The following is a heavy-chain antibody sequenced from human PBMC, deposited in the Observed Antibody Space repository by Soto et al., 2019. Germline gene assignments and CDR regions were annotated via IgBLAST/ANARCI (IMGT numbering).Heavy chain of an antibody. CDR1: GFTFSSYS. V-gene: IGHV3-21*01. CDR3: ASEPDIVVVVAAQVGI. J-gene: IGHJ3*02. Sequence: GSLRLSCAASGFTFSSYSMNWVRQAPGKGLEWVSSISSSSSYIYYADSVKGRFTISRDNAKNSLYLQMNSLRAEDTAVYYCASEPDIVVVVAAQVGIWGQGTMVTVSS. CDR2: ISSSSSYI. D-gene: IGHD2-15*01.